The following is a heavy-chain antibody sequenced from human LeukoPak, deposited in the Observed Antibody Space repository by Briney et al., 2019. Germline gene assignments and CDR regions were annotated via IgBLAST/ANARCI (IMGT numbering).Heavy chain of an antibody. CDR2: MNPKNGGT. CDR3: ARDGRADILTGYMDY. V-gene: IGHV1-2*02. Sequence: ASVKVSCRASGYIFTGYLVHWVRQAPGQSLEWMGWMNPKNGGTSYARKFRGRVIMTRDTSINTAYMELSRLRSDDTAVYYCARDGRADILTGYMDYWGQGTLVTVSS. CDR1: GYIFTGYL. D-gene: IGHD3-9*01. J-gene: IGHJ4*02.